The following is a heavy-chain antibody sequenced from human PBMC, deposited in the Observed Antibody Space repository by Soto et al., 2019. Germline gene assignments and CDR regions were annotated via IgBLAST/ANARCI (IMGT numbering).Heavy chain of an antibody. J-gene: IGHJ3*02. CDR3: TLGYCSSTSCYDSDDAFDI. Sequence: HPGGSLRLSCAASGFTFSGSAMHWVRQASGKGLEWVGRIRSKANSYATAYAASVKGRFTISRDDSKNTAYLQMNSLKTEDTAVYYCTLGYCSSTSCYDSDDAFDIWGQGTMVTVSS. CDR1: GFTFSGSA. D-gene: IGHD2-2*01. CDR2: IRSKANSYAT. V-gene: IGHV3-73*01.